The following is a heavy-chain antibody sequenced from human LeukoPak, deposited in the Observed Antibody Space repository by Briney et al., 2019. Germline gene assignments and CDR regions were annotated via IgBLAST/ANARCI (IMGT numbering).Heavy chain of an antibody. CDR2: IYYSGST. J-gene: IGHJ5*02. CDR3: ARNSHSSGWDASRFDP. V-gene: IGHV4-59*01. D-gene: IGHD6-19*01. Sequence: SETLSLTCTVSGGSIGSYYCSWIRQPPGKGLEWIGYIYYSGSTNYNPSLKSRVTISVDTSKNQFSLKLSSVTAADTAVYYCARNSHSSGWDASRFDPWGQGTLVTVSS. CDR1: GGSIGSYY.